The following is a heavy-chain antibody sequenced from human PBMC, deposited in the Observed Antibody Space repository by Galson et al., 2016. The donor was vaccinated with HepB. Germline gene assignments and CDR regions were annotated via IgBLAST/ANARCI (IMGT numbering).Heavy chain of an antibody. Sequence: SLRLSCAASGFTFSSYGMHWVRQAPGKGLEWVSVIFGSGGGAYYAEAVKGRFTISRDNSKNTLYLQMNSLRADDTAVYYCRYCSSNCGMDVWGQGTTVTVSS. V-gene: IGHV3-NL1*01. CDR2: IFGSGGGA. D-gene: IGHD2-2*01. CDR1: GFTFSSYG. CDR3: RYCSSNCGMDV. J-gene: IGHJ6*02.